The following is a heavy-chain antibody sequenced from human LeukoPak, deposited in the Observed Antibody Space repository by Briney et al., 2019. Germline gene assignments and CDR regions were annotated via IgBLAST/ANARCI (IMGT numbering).Heavy chain of an antibody. CDR1: GFTVSSNY. D-gene: IGHD6-6*01. CDR2: IYSGGST. CDR3: AKDKGKYSSSSGLDY. J-gene: IGHJ4*02. V-gene: IGHV3-53*01. Sequence: GGSLRLSCAASGFTVSSNYMNWVRQAPGKGLEWVSVIYSGGSTYYADSVKGRFTISRDNSKNTLYLQMNSLRAEDTAVYYCAKDKGKYSSSSGLDYWGQGTLVTVSS.